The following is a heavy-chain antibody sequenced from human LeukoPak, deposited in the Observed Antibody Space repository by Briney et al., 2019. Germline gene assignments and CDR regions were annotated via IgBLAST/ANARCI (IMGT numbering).Heavy chain of an antibody. V-gene: IGHV4-59*01. CDR1: GVSISSYY. D-gene: IGHD3-3*01. CDR3: AREAGRDDFWSGYSYYFDY. J-gene: IGHJ4*02. CDR2: IYYSGST. Sequence: SETLSLTCTVSGVSISSYYWSWIRQPPGKGLEWIGYIYYSGSTNYNPSLKSRVTISVDTSKNQFSLKLSSVTAADTAVYYCAREAGRDDFWSGYSYYFDYWGQGTLVTVSS.